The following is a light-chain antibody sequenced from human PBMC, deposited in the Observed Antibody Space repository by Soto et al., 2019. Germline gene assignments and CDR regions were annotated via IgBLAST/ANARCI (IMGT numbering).Light chain of an antibody. Sequence: IQMTQSPSTLSASVGDRVAITCRASQSISTWLAWYQQKPGKAPKLLIYKAFNLESGVPSRFSGSGSGTEFILTISSLQPDDFATYYCQQYHSFPWTFGQGSKVEIK. CDR3: QQYHSFPWT. J-gene: IGKJ1*01. CDR1: QSISTW. CDR2: KAF. V-gene: IGKV1-5*03.